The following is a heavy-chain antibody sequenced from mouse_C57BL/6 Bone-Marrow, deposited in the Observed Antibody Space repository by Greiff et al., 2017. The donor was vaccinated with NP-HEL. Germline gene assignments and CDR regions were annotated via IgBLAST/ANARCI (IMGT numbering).Heavy chain of an antibody. V-gene: IGHV14-4*01. CDR3: TTPPFMDY. CDR2: IDPENGDT. CDR1: GFNIKDDY. J-gene: IGHJ4*01. Sequence: EVQGVESGAELVRPGASVKLSCTASGFNIKDDYMHWVKQRPEQGLEWIGWIDPENGDTEYASKFQGKATITADTSSNTAYLQLSSLTSEDTAVYYCTTPPFMDYWGQGTSVTVSS.